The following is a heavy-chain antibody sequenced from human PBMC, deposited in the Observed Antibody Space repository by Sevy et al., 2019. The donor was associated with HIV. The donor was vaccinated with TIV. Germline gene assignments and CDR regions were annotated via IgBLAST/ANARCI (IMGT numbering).Heavy chain of an antibody. J-gene: IGHJ4*02. CDR2: ISGRGSRT. V-gene: IGHV3-23*01. CDR3: AKWGADKAMATYSTSWYVDY. CDR1: GFTFSSYA. Sequence: GGSLRLSCAASGFTFSSYAMSWVRQAPGKGLEWVSAISGRGSRTYFADSVKGRFAFSRDNSKNTLYLQMNSLRAEDTAVYYCAKWGADKAMATYSTSWYVDYWGQGTLVTVSS. D-gene: IGHD6-13*01.